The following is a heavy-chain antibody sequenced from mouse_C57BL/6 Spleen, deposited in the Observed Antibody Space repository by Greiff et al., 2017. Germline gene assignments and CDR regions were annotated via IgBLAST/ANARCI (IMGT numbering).Heavy chain of an antibody. V-gene: IGHV1-62-2*01. D-gene: IGHD2-3*01. CDR1: GYTFTEYT. CDR2: FYPGSGSI. CDR3: ARHEVDGYYFDY. J-gene: IGHJ2*01. Sequence: QVQLQQSGAELVKPGASVKLSCKASGYTFTEYTIHWVKQRSGQGLEGSGWFYPGSGSIKYNEKFKDKATLPSDKSSSKVYMEVSRLTSDDSAVSFCARHEVDGYYFDYWGQGTTLTVSS.